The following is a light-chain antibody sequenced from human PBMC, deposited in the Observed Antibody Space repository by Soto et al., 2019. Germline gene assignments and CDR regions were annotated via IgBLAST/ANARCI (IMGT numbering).Light chain of an antibody. CDR2: DVS. Sequence: QSALTQPRSVSGSPGQSVTISCTGTSSDVGGYNYVSWYQQHPGKAPKLMIYDVSKRPSGVPDRCSGTKSGNTASLTISGLKAEDEADYFCCSYAGSYTNVFGTGTKLTVL. J-gene: IGLJ1*01. V-gene: IGLV2-11*01. CDR1: SSDVGGYNY. CDR3: CSYAGSYTNV.